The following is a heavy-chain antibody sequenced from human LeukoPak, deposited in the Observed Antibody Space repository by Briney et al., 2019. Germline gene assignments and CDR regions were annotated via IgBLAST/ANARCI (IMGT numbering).Heavy chain of an antibody. D-gene: IGHD6-19*01. CDR3: AREGVGQWLVTGFDY. J-gene: IGHJ4*02. Sequence: GGSLRLSCAASGITFINHAMDWVRQAPGKGLEWVAVISYDGSNKYYADSVKGRFTISRDNSKNTLYLQMNSLRAEDTAVYYCAREGVGQWLVTGFDYWGQGTLVTVSS. V-gene: IGHV3-30-3*01. CDR1: GITFINHA. CDR2: ISYDGSNK.